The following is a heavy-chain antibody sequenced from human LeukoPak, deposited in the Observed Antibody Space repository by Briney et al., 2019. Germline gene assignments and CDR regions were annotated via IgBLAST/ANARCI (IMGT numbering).Heavy chain of an antibody. J-gene: IGHJ4*02. CDR3: SRECLVISASDY. Sequence: PGGSLRLSCAASGFTVSSNYMSWVRQAPGKGLEWVSVIYSGGSTYYADSVKGRYTISRDNAKNSLYLQMNSLRAEDTAVYYCSRECLVISASDYWGQGTLVTVFS. CDR2: IYSGGST. V-gene: IGHV3-66*01. D-gene: IGHD3-9*01. CDR1: GFTVSSNY.